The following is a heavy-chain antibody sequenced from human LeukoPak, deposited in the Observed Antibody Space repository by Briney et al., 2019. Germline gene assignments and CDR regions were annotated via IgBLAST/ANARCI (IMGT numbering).Heavy chain of an antibody. CDR1: GGSISSYY. J-gene: IGHJ5*02. V-gene: IGHV4-59*08. D-gene: IGHD3-16*01. CDR3: ARHGVSPDP. Sequence: SETLSLTCTVSGGSISSYYWTWIRQPPGKGLEWIGYIYYSGSTNYNPSLKSRVTISVDTSKNQFSLKLSSVTAADTAVYYCARHGVSPDPWGQGTLVTVSS. CDR2: IYYSGST.